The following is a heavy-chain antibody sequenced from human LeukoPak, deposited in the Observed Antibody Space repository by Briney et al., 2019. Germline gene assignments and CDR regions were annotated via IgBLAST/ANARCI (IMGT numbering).Heavy chain of an antibody. J-gene: IGHJ4*02. CDR3: ARWGPGIAARPTYYFDY. V-gene: IGHV1-69*13. CDR2: IIPIFGTA. D-gene: IGHD6-6*01. CDR1: GGTFSSYA. Sequence: ASVKVSCKASGGTFSSYAISWVRQAPGQGLEWMGGIIPIFGTANYAQKFQGRVTITADESTSTAYMELSSLRSEDTAVYYCARWGPGIAARPTYYFDYWGQGTLVTVSS.